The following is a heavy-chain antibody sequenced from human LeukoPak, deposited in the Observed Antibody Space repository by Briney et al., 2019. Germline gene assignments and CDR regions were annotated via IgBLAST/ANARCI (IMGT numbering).Heavy chain of an antibody. CDR2: IRSKANSYET. Sequence: GGSLKLSCAASADTFSGSAIHWVRQASGRGLEWVGRIRSKANSYETAYAESAKGRFTISRDESGNTAYLQMNSLKIEDTAVYYSTARESSGTLLIDYWGQGTLVSVSS. CDR1: ADTFSGSA. CDR3: TARESSGTLLIDY. V-gene: IGHV3-73*01. J-gene: IGHJ4*02. D-gene: IGHD1-26*01.